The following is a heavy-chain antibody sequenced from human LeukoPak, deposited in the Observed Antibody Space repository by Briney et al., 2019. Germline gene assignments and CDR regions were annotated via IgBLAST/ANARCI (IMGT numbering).Heavy chain of an antibody. D-gene: IGHD6-19*01. J-gene: IGHJ4*02. CDR3: ATPSIAVAGQVYYFDY. V-gene: IGHV1-2*02. CDR1: GYTFTSYG. Sequence: ASVKVSCKASGYTFTSYGISWVRQAPGQGLEWMGWINPNSGGTNYAQKFQGRVTMTRDTSISTAYMELSRLRSDDTAVYYCATPSIAVAGQVYYFDYWGQGTLVTVSS. CDR2: INPNSGGT.